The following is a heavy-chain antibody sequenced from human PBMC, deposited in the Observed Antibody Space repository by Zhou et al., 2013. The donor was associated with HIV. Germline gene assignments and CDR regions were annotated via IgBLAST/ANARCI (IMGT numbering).Heavy chain of an antibody. Sequence: QDQLVQSGGEVKKPGASVKVSCKASGYTFISYGITWVRQAPGQGLEWMGLISAYHGKADYAQKFQDRVTLTTDTATATAFMELRRLTSDDTAVYYCARDMSSIYDSSGHRALDIWGQGDSGRRLF. CDR3: ARDMSSIYDSSGHRALDI. J-gene: IGHJ3*02. D-gene: IGHD3-22*01. CDR1: GYTFISYG. CDR2: ISAYHGKA. V-gene: IGHV1-18*01.